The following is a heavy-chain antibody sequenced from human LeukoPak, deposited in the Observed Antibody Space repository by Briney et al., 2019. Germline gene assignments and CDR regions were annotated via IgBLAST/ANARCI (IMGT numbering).Heavy chain of an antibody. V-gene: IGHV4-61*01. CDR3: ARGTYNTSPPDL. D-gene: IGHD1-14*01. J-gene: IGHJ3*01. CDR2: IYYSGST. CDR1: GGSVSSGSYY. Sequence: SETLSLTCTVSGGSVSSGSYYWSWIRQPPGKGLEWIGYIYYSGSTNYNPSLKSRVTISVDTSKNQFSLKLSSVTAADTAVYHCARGTYNTSPPDLWGQGTMVTVSS.